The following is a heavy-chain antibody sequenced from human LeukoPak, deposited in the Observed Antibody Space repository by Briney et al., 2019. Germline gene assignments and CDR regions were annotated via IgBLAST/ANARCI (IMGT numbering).Heavy chain of an antibody. CDR1: RFVFASTG. V-gene: IGHV3-30*02. D-gene: IGHD3-10*01. Sequence: PGGSLRLSCAASRFVFASTGMHWVRQAPGKGLEWVAFIRYDGSETYYGDSVKGRFTISRDNAKNSLYLQMNSLRAEDTAVYYCARDLAGSFDYWGQGTLVTVSS. CDR2: IRYDGSET. CDR3: ARDLAGSFDY. J-gene: IGHJ4*02.